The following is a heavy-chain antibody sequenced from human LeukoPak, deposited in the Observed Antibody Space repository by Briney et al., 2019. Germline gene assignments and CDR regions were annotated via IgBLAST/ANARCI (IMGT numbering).Heavy chain of an antibody. Sequence: GVSLRLSFAASGFTFSSYWMSWVRQAPGKGLEWVASIKSSSGYINYADSVKGRFTISRDNAKNLLSLQMSSLRAEDTAVYYCARDSSGWYQFDYWGQGTLVPVSS. D-gene: IGHD6-19*01. V-gene: IGHV3-21*01. CDR1: GFTFSSYW. CDR3: ARDSSGWYQFDY. CDR2: IKSSSGYI. J-gene: IGHJ4*02.